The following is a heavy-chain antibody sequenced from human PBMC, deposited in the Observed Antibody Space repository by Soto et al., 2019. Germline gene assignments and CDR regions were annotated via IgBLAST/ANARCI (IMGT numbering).Heavy chain of an antibody. CDR3: ARDRGSGDAYYFDY. V-gene: IGHV3-48*02. D-gene: IGHD6-25*01. J-gene: IGHJ4*02. CDR1: GVTVSTYS. CDR2: ISSSSSSR. Sequence: PGGSLRLCCAASGVTVSTYSMNGVRQAPGKGLEWVSHISSSSSSRYYADSVKGRFTISRDNAKNSLYLQMNSLRDEDTAVYYCARDRGSGDAYYFDYWGQGTPVTVS.